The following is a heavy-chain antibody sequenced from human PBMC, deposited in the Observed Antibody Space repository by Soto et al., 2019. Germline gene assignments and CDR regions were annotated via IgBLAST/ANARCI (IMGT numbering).Heavy chain of an antibody. D-gene: IGHD4-4*01. CDR2: INHSGST. V-gene: IGHV4-34*01. Sequence: QVQLQQWGAGLLKPSETLSLTCAVYGGSFSGYYWSWIRQPPGKGLEWIGEINHSGSTNYNPSLKSRVTISVDTSKNQFSLKLSSVTAADTAVYYCARGLPTTVTTSRYYYYGMDVWGQGTTVTVSS. CDR3: ARGLPTTVTTSRYYYYGMDV. CDR1: GGSFSGYY. J-gene: IGHJ6*02.